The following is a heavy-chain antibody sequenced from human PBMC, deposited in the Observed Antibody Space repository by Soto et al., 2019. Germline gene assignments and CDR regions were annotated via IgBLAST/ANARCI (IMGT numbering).Heavy chain of an antibody. Sequence: PSETLSLTCAVYGGSFSGNYWSWIRQPPGKGLEWIGEINHSGSTNYNPSLKSRVTISVDTSKNQFSLKLSSVTAADTAVYYCARLGILTGYYRDVQNYYYYYMDVWGKGTTVTVSS. J-gene: IGHJ6*03. CDR3: ARLGILTGYYRDVQNYYYYYMDV. D-gene: IGHD3-9*01. CDR2: INHSGST. V-gene: IGHV4-34*01. CDR1: GGSFSGNY.